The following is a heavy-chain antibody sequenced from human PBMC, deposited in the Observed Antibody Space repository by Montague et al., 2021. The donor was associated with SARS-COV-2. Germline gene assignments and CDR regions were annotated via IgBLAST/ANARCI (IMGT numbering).Heavy chain of an antibody. D-gene: IGHD3-22*01. Sequence: SETLSLTCAVYGGSFNDYYWSWIRQPPGKGLEWIGEINHGGITNYSPSLKSRVTISADTSKNQFSLKLKSVTAADTANYYCARGHQGVAMIVVVMIGAEYYFGYWGQGSLVTVSS. CDR3: ARGHQGVAMIVVVMIGAEYYFGY. CDR1: GGSFNDYY. J-gene: IGHJ4*02. V-gene: IGHV4-34*01. CDR2: INHGGIT.